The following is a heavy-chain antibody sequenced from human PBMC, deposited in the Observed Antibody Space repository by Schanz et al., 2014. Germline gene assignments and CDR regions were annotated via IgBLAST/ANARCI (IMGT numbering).Heavy chain of an antibody. D-gene: IGHD2-15*01. Sequence: VQLVESGGGLVQPGGSLRLSCAASGFTFSDHYMDWVRQAPGKGLEWVAVISYDGRNKYYADSVKGRFTISRDNSENTLYLQMNSLSADDTAVFYCAKGMGYCSGGTCYDYYYYGLDVWGQGTTVTVSS. CDR3: AKGMGYCSGGTCYDYYYYGLDV. CDR1: GFTFSDHY. CDR2: ISYDGRNK. V-gene: IGHV3-30*18. J-gene: IGHJ6*02.